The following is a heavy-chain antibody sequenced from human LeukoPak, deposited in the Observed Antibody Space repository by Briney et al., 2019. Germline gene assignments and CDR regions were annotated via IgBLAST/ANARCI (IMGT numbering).Heavy chain of an antibody. D-gene: IGHD3-10*01. CDR1: GFTFDDYT. CDR3: AKDITMVRGDNYFDY. V-gene: IGHV3-43*01. CDR2: ISWDGGST. Sequence: PGGSLRLSCAASGFTFDDYTMPWVRQAPGKGLEWVSLISWDGGSTYYADSVKGRFTISRDNSKNSLYLQMNSLRTEDTALYYCAKDITMVRGDNYFDYWGQGTLVTVSS. J-gene: IGHJ4*02.